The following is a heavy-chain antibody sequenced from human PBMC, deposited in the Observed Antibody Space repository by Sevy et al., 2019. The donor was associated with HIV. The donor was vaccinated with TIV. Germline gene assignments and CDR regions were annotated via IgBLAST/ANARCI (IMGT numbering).Heavy chain of an antibody. CDR3: ARDRVGVVVAATGVNYYYGMDV. Sequence: ASVKVSCKASGGTFSSYAISWVRQAPGQGLEWMGGIIPIFGTANYAQKFQGRVTITADESTGTAYMELSSLGSEDTAVYYCARDRVGVVVAATGVNYYYGMDVWGQGTTVTVSS. V-gene: IGHV1-69*13. CDR1: GGTFSSYA. D-gene: IGHD2-15*01. J-gene: IGHJ6*02. CDR2: IIPIFGTA.